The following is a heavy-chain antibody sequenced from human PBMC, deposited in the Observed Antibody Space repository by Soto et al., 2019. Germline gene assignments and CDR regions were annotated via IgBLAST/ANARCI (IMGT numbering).Heavy chain of an antibody. J-gene: IGHJ4*02. CDR2: NNPSGSA. CDR3: ARRVSILYYFDY. CDR1: GGSFSGYY. Sequence: SETLSLTCAVYGGSFSGYYWSWIRQPPGKGLEWIGENNPSGSANYNPSLKSRVTISVDTSRNQFSLKLSSVTAADTAVYYCARRVSILYYFDYWGQGTLVTVSS. V-gene: IGHV4-34*01. D-gene: IGHD3-9*01.